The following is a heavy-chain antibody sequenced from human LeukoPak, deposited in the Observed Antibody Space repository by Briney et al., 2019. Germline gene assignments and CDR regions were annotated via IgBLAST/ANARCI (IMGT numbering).Heavy chain of an antibody. CDR1: GGSISSTNW. V-gene: IGHV4-39*01. CDR3: ARHIGYSSGWYFDY. Sequence: PSETLSLTCAVSGGSISSTNWWSWVRQSPGKGLEWIGSIYYSGSTYYNPSLKSRVTISVDTSKNQFSLKLSSVTAADTAVYYCARHIGYSSGWYFDYWGQGTLVTVSS. CDR2: IYYSGST. D-gene: IGHD6-19*01. J-gene: IGHJ4*02.